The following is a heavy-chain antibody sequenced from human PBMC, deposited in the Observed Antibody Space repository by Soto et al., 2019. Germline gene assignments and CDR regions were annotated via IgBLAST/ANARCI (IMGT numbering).Heavy chain of an antibody. D-gene: IGHD3-10*01. CDR3: TREEGYYGSGSYYGMDV. CDR1: GFTFGDYA. V-gene: IGHV3-49*03. J-gene: IGHJ6*02. Sequence: PGGSLRLSCTASGFTFGDYAMSWFRQAPGKGLEWVGFIRSKAYGGTTEYAASVKGRFTISRDDSKSIAYLQMNSLKTEDTAVYYCTREEGYYGSGSYYGMDVWGQGTTVTVS. CDR2: IRSKAYGGTT.